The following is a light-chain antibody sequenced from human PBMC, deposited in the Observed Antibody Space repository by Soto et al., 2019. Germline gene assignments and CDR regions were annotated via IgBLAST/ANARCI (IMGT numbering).Light chain of an antibody. CDR3: QQYNSYST. Sequence: DIQMTQSPSSVSASVGDRVTITCRASQGISSWLVWYQQRPGKAPKLLIYDASSLQSGVPSRFSGSVSGTDFTLTISSLQPEDFATYYCQQYNSYSTFGQGTKVDIK. J-gene: IGKJ1*01. V-gene: IGKV1D-16*01. CDR2: DAS. CDR1: QGISSW.